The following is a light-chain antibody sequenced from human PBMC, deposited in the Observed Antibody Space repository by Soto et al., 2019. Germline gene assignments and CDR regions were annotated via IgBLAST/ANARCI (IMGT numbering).Light chain of an antibody. CDR3: QQYGSSPPFT. V-gene: IGKV3-20*01. Sequence: EIVLTQSPGTLSLSPGERATLSCRASQSVSSSYLAWYQQEPGQAPSLLIYGASSRATGIPDRFSGSGSGTDFTLTISRLEPEDCAVYYCQQYGSSPPFTFGQGTKLQIK. CDR1: QSVSSSY. CDR2: GAS. J-gene: IGKJ2*01.